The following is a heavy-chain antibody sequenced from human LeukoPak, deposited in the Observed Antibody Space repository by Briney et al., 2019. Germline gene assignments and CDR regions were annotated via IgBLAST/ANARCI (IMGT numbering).Heavy chain of an antibody. V-gene: IGHV4-34*01. CDR3: ASSEGDSSGYYYRRGAFDI. J-gene: IGHJ3*02. Sequence: PSETLSLTCAVYGGSFSGYYWSWIRQPPGKGLEWIGEINHSGSTNYNPSLKSRVTISVDTSKNQFSLKLSSVTAADTAVYYCASSEGDSSGYYYRRGAFDIWGQGTMVTVSS. CDR1: GGSFSGYY. CDR2: INHSGST. D-gene: IGHD3-22*01.